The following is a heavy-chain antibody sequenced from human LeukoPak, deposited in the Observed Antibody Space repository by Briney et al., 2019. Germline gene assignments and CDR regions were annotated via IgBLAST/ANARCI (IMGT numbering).Heavy chain of an antibody. Sequence: SETLSLTCTVSGGSISSSSYYWGWIRQPPGKGLEWIVSIYYSGSTYYNPSLKSRVTISVDTSKNQFSLKLSSVTAADTAVYYCARASSAYLFDYWGQGTLVTVSS. CDR2: IYYSGST. V-gene: IGHV4-39*01. CDR3: ARASSAYLFDY. J-gene: IGHJ4*02. D-gene: IGHD2-2*01. CDR1: GGSISSSSYY.